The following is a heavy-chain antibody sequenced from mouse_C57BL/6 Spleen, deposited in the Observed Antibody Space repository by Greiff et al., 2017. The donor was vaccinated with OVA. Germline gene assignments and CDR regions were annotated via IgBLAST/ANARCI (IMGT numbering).Heavy chain of an antibody. V-gene: IGHV1-74*01. CDR3: AIYGSSLYWYFDV. J-gene: IGHJ1*03. D-gene: IGHD1-1*01. CDR2: INPSDSDT. Sequence: QVQLKQSGAELVKPGASVKVSCKASGYTFTSYWMHWVKQRPGQGLEWIGRINPSDSDTNYNQKFKGKATLTVDKSSSTAYMQLSSLTSEDSAVYYAAIYGSSLYWYFDVWGTGTTVTVSS. CDR1: GYTFTSYW.